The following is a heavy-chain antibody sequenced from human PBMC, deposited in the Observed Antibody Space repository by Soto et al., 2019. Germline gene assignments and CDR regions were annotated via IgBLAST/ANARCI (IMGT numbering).Heavy chain of an antibody. CDR1: GGSVSNSNYY. D-gene: IGHD2-8*01. V-gene: IGHV4-39*01. Sequence: SETLSLTCTVSGGSVSNSNYYWGRIRQSPGKGLEWIGSVYYRGRSYSKSSVKSRVTISVDTSKNQFSLNLNSVTASDTAVYYCVSQRTSVLTQAYFDYWGPGALVTVSS. CDR2: VYYRGRS. CDR3: VSQRTSVLTQAYFDY. J-gene: IGHJ4*02.